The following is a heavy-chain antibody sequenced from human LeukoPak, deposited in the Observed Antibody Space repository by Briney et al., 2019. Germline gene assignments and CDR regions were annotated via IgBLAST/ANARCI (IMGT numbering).Heavy chain of an antibody. V-gene: IGHV4-59*01. Sequence: SETLSLTCTVSGGSISGYYWSWIRQPPGKGLEWIGYIYYSGSTNYNPSLKSRVTISVDTSKKQLSLKVSSVTAADTALYYCARGGSYYDYWGQGTLVTVSP. CDR3: ARGGSYYDY. CDR2: IYYSGST. D-gene: IGHD1-26*01. CDR1: GGSISGYY. J-gene: IGHJ4*02.